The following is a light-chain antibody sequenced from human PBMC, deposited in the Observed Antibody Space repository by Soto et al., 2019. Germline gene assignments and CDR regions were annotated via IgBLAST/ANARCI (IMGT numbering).Light chain of an antibody. V-gene: IGKV3D-15*01. CDR3: QQYNNWPAIT. CDR1: QSVSSN. Sequence: EVVMTQSPATLSVSPGERATLSCRASQSVSSNLAWYQQKPGQAPRLFIYGASTRATGIPARFSGSGSGTEFTLTISSLQSEDFAVYYCQQYNNWPAITCGQGTRLEI. J-gene: IGKJ5*01. CDR2: GAS.